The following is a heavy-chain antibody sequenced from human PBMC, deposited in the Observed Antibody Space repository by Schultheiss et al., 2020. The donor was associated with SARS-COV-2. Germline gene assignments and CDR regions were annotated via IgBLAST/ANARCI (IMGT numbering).Heavy chain of an antibody. V-gene: IGHV4-31*03. J-gene: IGHJ6*02. CDR2: IYYSGST. CDR3: ARVTVTRIRYYYGMDV. CDR1: GGSISSGGYY. D-gene: IGHD1-14*01. Sequence: SETLSLTCTVSGGSISSGGYYWSWIRQHPGKGLEWIGYIYYSGSTNYNPSLKSRVTLSVDTSKNQFSLQLTSVTAADTAVYYCARVTVTRIRYYYGMDVWGQGTTVTVSS.